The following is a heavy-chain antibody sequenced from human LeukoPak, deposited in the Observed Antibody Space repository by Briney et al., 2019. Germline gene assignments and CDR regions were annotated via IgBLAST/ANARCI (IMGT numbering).Heavy chain of an antibody. D-gene: IGHD3-22*01. V-gene: IGHV1-18*01. CDR3: AREAAYYYDSSGSDY. CDR2: ISAYNGNT. J-gene: IGHJ4*02. CDR1: GYTFTSYG. Sequence: ASVKVSCKAPGYTFTSYGISWVRQAPGQGLEWMGWISAYNGNTNYAQKLQGRVTMTTDTSTSTAYMELRSLRSDDTAVYYCAREAAYYYDSSGSDYWGQGTLVTVSS.